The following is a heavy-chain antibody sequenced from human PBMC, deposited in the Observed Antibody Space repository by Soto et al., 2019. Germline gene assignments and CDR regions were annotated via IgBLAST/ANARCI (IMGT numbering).Heavy chain of an antibody. J-gene: IGHJ4*02. CDR3: AGEMATKLDY. V-gene: IGHV4-59*01. CDR2: IYYSGST. D-gene: IGHD5-12*01. CDR1: GGSISSYY. Sequence: PSETLSLTCTVSGGSISSYYWSWIRQPPGKGLEWIGYIYYSGSTNYNPSLKSRVTISVDTSKNQFSLKLSSVTAADTAVYYCAGEMATKLDYWGQGTLVTVSS.